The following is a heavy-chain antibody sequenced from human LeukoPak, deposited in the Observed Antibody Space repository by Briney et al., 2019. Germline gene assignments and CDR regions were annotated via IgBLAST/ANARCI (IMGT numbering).Heavy chain of an antibody. CDR1: GFSINNYW. V-gene: IGHV3-7*01. Sequence: GGSLKLSCVASGFSINNYWMTWVRQAPGKGLEWVANIKQDGSGKYYVNSVKGRFTVSRDNAKNSLYLQMNSLRAEDTAVYYCASVPYSSGWHFDYWGQGTLVTVSS. J-gene: IGHJ4*02. CDR2: IKQDGSGK. CDR3: ASVPYSSGWHFDY. D-gene: IGHD6-19*01.